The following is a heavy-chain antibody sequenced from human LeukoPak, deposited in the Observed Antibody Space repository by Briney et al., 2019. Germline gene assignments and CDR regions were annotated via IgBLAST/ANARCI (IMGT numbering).Heavy chain of an antibody. Sequence: ASVKVSCKASGYTFTNYGITWVRQAPGQGLEWMGWINPNSGGTNYAQKFQGRVTMTEDTSTDTAYMELSSLTSEDTAVYYCATVDPYSSGWYDYWGQGTLLSVSS. CDR3: ATVDPYSSGWYDY. J-gene: IGHJ4*02. V-gene: IGHV1-18*01. CDR1: GYTFTNYG. CDR2: INPNSGGT. D-gene: IGHD6-19*01.